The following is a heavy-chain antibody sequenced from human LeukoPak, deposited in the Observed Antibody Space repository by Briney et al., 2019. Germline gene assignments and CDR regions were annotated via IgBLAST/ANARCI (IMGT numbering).Heavy chain of an antibody. D-gene: IGHD3-22*01. V-gene: IGHV1-69*13. J-gene: IGHJ4*02. CDR1: GGTFSSYA. CDR2: IIPIFGTA. Sequence: GASVKVSCKASGGTFSSYAISWVRQAPGQGLEWMGGIIPIFGTANYAQKFQGRVTITADESTSTAYMELSSLRSEDTAVHYCARDDYYDSSGYFTFDYWGQGTLVTVSS. CDR3: ARDDYYDSSGYFTFDY.